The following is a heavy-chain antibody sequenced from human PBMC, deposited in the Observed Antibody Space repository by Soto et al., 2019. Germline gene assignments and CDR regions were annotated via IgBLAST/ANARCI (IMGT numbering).Heavy chain of an antibody. V-gene: IGHV1-69*13. Sequence: SLKVSCKASGGAFSRFISYVIGWVRQVPGQGLEWMGGIIPVFGTANYAQRFQGRITMTADEPTSTAYMELSSLTSEDTAVYYCEKCPYGDFLPDSYYYGLDVWGQGTTVTGSS. CDR1: GGAFSRFISYV. CDR3: EKCPYGDFLPDSYYYGLDV. D-gene: IGHD4-17*01. J-gene: IGHJ6*01. CDR2: IIPVFGTA.